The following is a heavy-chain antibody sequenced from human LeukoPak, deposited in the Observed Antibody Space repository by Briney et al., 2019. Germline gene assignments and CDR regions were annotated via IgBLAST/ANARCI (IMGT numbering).Heavy chain of an antibody. CDR3: ARGIGWPYFDY. J-gene: IGHJ4*02. CDR2: TYYRSKWYN. V-gene: IGHV6-1*01. CDR1: GDSVSRTNIA. Sequence: SQTLSLTCAISGDSVSRTNIAWNWIRQSPSRGLEWLGRTYYRSKWYNDYAVSVQSRIIINPDTSKNQFSLQLNSVAPEDTAVYYCARGIGWPYFDYWGQGTLVTVSS. D-gene: IGHD5-24*01.